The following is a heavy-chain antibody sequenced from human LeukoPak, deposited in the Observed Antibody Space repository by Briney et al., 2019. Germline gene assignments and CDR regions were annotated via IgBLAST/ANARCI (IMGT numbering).Heavy chain of an antibody. CDR3: AKLTNYDILTGYSVIDY. CDR1: GFTFSSYA. D-gene: IGHD3-9*01. J-gene: IGHJ4*02. CDR2: IGGSGGST. Sequence: GGSLRLSCAASGFTFSSYAMSWVRQAPGKGLEWVSAIGGSGGSTYYADSVKGRFTISRDNSKNTLYLQMNSLRAEDTAVYYCAKLTNYDILTGYSVIDYWGQGTLVTVSS. V-gene: IGHV3-23*01.